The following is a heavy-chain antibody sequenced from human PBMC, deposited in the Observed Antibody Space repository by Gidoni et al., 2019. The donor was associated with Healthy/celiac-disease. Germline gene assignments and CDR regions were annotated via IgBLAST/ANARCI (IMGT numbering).Heavy chain of an antibody. CDR3: ARALGSTGAFDI. J-gene: IGHJ3*02. Sequence: EVQLVESGGGLVQPGGSQRLSCAASGFTFSDHYMDWVRQAPGKGLEWVGRTRNKANSYTTEYAASVKGRFTISRDDSKNSLYLQMNSLKTEDTAVYYCARALGSTGAFDIWGQGTMVTVSS. CDR2: TRNKANSYTT. V-gene: IGHV3-72*01. CDR1: GFTFSDHY. D-gene: IGHD4-17*01.